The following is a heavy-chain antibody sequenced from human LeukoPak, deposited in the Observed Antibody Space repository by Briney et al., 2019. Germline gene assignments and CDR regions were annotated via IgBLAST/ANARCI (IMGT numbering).Heavy chain of an antibody. CDR3: ATSSGWYGDAFDI. J-gene: IGHJ3*02. Sequence: ASVKVSCKASGYSFTRYAVNWVRQAPGQGLEWMGWMNPNSGNTGYAQKFQGRVTMTRNTSISTAYMELSSLRSEDTAVYYCATSSGWYGDAFDIWGQGTMVTVSS. CDR2: MNPNSGNT. V-gene: IGHV1-8*01. D-gene: IGHD6-19*01. CDR1: GYSFTRYA.